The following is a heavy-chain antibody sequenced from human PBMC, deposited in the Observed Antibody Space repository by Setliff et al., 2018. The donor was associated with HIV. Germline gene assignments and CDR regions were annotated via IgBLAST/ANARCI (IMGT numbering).Heavy chain of an antibody. V-gene: IGHV1-2*06. Sequence: ASVKVSCKASGYIFSDYYIHWVRQTPGQGLEWMGRINPNSGATDYAQEFQGRVSMTRDTSIRTVYMELSRLRSDDTALYYCARAIQPYYMDVWGKGTTVTVSS. J-gene: IGHJ6*03. CDR3: ARAIQPYYMDV. CDR1: GYIFSDYY. CDR2: INPNSGAT.